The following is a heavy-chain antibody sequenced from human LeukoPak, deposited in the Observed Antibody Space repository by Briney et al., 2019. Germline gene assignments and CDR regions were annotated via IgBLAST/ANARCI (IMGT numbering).Heavy chain of an antibody. CDR1: GNSISSGDYY. CDR3: AGGGTYGGGADY. Sequence: PSETLSLTCTVSGNSISSGDYYWSWIRQPPGKGLEWIGYISNSGSTNYNPSLKSRVTISVDTSKNQVSLKLNSVTAADTAVYYCAGGGTYGGGADYWGQGTLVTVSS. J-gene: IGHJ4*02. D-gene: IGHD1-26*01. V-gene: IGHV4-61*08. CDR2: ISNSGST.